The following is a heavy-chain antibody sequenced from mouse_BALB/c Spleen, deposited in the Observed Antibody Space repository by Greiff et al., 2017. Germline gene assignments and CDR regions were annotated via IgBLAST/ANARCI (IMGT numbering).Heavy chain of an antibody. CDR1: GFTFSSYT. Sequence: EVKLMESGGGLVKPGGSLKLSCAASGFTFSSYTMSWVRQTPEKRLEWVATISSGGSYTYYPDSVKGRFTISRDNAKNTLYLQMSSLKSEDTAMYYCTRDKEGVRYFDYWGQGTTLTVSS. CDR2: ISSGGSYT. CDR3: TRDKEGVRYFDY. J-gene: IGHJ2*01. V-gene: IGHV5-6-4*01.